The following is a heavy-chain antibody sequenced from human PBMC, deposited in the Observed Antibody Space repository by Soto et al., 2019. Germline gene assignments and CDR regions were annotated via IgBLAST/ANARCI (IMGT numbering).Heavy chain of an antibody. Sequence: GGALRLSCAASGFTFRTYAMNWVRQAPGKGLEWISAISGSGSFTHYADSVRGRFTISRDNTRKFLYLQMDNLRADDTAVYYCAGRYPYGYKSDFDYWGQGILVTVSS. D-gene: IGHD2-2*02. CDR1: GFTFRTYA. CDR3: AGRYPYGYKSDFDY. V-gene: IGHV3-21*01. CDR2: ISGSGSFT. J-gene: IGHJ4*02.